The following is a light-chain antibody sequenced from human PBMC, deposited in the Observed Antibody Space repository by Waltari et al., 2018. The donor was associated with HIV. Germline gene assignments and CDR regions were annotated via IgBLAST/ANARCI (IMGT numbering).Light chain of an antibody. CDR3: AAWDDTLYGL. CDR2: ANN. J-gene: IGLJ2*01. V-gene: IGLV1-44*01. Sequence: QSVLTQPPSASGTPGQSVTIPCSGSNSNIGEYPVNWYHQVPGTAPKLVIYANNQRPAGVPARFSASHSGTSVSLAISGLLSEDEGYYYCAAWDDTLYGLFGGGTKLTVL. CDR1: NSNIGEYP.